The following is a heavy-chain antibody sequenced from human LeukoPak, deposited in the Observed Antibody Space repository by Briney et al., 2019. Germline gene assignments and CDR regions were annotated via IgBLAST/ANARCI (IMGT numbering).Heavy chain of an antibody. D-gene: IGHD4/OR15-4a*01. CDR1: GGTFNNYA. CDR2: INTRTANP. CDR3: VRVGVLTTVFDY. Sequence: GASVKVSCKASGGTFNNYAISWVRQAPGQGLEWMGWINTRTANPTYAQGFVGRLVFSVDTSVNTAYLQISSLKAEDTAVYYCVRVGVLTTVFDYWGQGTLVAVSS. V-gene: IGHV7-4-1*02. J-gene: IGHJ4*02.